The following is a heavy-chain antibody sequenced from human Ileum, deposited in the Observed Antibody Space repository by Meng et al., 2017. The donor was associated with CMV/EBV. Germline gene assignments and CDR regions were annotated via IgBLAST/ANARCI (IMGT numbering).Heavy chain of an antibody. CDR1: VLLFNGLG. CDR3: VRINYLDH. V-gene: IGHV3-30*19. J-gene: IGHJ4*02. CDR2: ISYDGSRT. Sequence: VWSGVGLSGPGHFLTLVSASSVLLFNGLGRQVARQAPGKGLGWVIVISYDGSRTNYVDSVKGRFTLSRDNSKNTLYLQMNSLEPEDTAVYYCVRINYLDHWGQGTLVTVSS.